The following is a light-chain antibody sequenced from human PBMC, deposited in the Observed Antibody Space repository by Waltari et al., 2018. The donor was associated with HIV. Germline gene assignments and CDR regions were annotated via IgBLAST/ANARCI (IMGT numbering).Light chain of an antibody. V-gene: IGKV4-1*01. J-gene: IGKJ2*01. CDR3: QQFYTTPYT. CDR1: QSVLHRSNNKNY. CDR2: WTS. Sequence: DIVMTQTPDSLAVSLGERATINCKSSQSVLHRSNNKNYLAWYQQQPRQPPKLLIYWTSIRGSGVPDRFSASGSGTDFTLTISSLQAEDVAVYYCQQFYTTPYTFGQGTKLEI.